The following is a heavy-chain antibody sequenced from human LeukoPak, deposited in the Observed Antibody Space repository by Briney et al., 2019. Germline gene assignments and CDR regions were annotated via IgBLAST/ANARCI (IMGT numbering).Heavy chain of an antibody. CDR1: GFTISSYD. J-gene: IGHJ4*02. CDR2: ITRSSGYV. Sequence: GGSLRLSCAASGFTISSYDMNSVPQAPAKGLEWVSSITRSSGYVYYADSVRRRFTISRDNSRNSLALKMDSLRAEETAVYYCGSCSNTTCPRLWGQGTLVTVSS. V-gene: IGHV3-21*01. CDR3: GSCSNTTCPRL. D-gene: IGHD2-2*01.